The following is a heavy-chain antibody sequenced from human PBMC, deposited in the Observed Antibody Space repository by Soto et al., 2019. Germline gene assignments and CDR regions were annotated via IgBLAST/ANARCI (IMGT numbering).Heavy chain of an antibody. D-gene: IGHD5-18*01. Sequence: SETLSLTCTVPGGSISSGDYYWSWIRQPPGKGLEWIGYIYYSGSTYYNPSLKSRVTISVDTSKNQFSLKLSSVTAADTAVYYCARTTMFPGYSYGYVDYWGQGTRVTSPQ. CDR3: ARTTMFPGYSYGYVDY. V-gene: IGHV4-30-4*01. CDR2: IYYSGST. CDR1: GGSISSGDYY. J-gene: IGHJ4*02.